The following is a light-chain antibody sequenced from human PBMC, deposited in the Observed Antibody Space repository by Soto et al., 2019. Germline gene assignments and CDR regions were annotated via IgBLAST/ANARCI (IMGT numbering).Light chain of an antibody. CDR1: SSDVGGYNY. CDR2: DVN. CDR3: SSYTSSSTVV. Sequence: QSALTQPASVSGSPGQSITISCTGTSSDVGGYNYVSWYQHHPGKAPKLMIFDVNYRPSGVSNRFSGSKSGNTASLTSSGLRAEDEADYYCSSYTSSSTVVFGGGTKLTVL. V-gene: IGLV2-14*03. J-gene: IGLJ2*01.